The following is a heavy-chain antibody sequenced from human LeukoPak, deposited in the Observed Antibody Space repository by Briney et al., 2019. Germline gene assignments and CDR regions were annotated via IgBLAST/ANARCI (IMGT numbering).Heavy chain of an antibody. CDR1: GFTVSSNY. J-gene: IGHJ4*02. CDR2: IYSGGST. D-gene: IGHD1-26*01. V-gene: IGHV3-53*01. CDR3: ASIPWRPGIVGATMDY. Sequence: GGSLRLSCAASGFTVSSNYMSWVRQAPGKGLEWVSVIYSGGSTYYADSVKGRFTISRDNSKNTLYLQMNSLRAEDTAVYYCASIPWRPGIVGATMDYWGQGTLVTVSS.